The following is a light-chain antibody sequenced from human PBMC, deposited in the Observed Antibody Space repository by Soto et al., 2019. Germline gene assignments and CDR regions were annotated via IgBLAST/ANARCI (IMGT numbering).Light chain of an antibody. V-gene: IGKV1-5*01. J-gene: IGKJ1*01. CDR2: DVS. CDR1: QSISPW. Sequence: DIQMTQSPSTLSASVGDRVTITCRASQSISPWLAWYQQKPGKAPKFLIYDVSSLESGVPSRFSGSGSGTEFTLIISSLQPDDIATYYCQQYKSDSKTFGQGTKVDIK. CDR3: QQYKSDSKT.